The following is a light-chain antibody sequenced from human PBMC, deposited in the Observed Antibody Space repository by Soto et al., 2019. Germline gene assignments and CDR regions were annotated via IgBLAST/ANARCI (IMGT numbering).Light chain of an antibody. J-gene: IGKJ3*01. CDR1: QSGINNY. Sequence: EIVLKKSLGSLSLSPGERATLSCSASQSGINNYLAWYQQKPGQAPRLLIFGTASRATGIPDRFSGSGYGTYFTLTISRLEPEDFGVYYCQQYGSSPGLFTFGPGTKVEIK. CDR3: QQYGSSPGLFT. V-gene: IGKV3-20*01. CDR2: GTA.